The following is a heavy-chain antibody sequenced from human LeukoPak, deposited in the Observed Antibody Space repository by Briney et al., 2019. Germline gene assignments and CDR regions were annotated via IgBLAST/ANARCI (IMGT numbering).Heavy chain of an antibody. CDR2: ISSSGSTI. CDR3: ASAVYGAEDY. CDR1: GFTFSSYS. Sequence: GGSLRLSCAASGFTFSSYSMNWVRQAPGKGLEWVSYISSSGSTIYYADSVKGRFTISRDNAKNSLYLQMNSLRAEDTAVYYCASAVYGAEDYWGQGTLVTVSS. V-gene: IGHV3-48*01. J-gene: IGHJ4*02. D-gene: IGHD4-17*01.